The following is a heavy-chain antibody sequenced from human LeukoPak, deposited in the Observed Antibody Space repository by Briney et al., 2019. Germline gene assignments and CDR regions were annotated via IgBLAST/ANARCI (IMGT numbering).Heavy chain of an antibody. J-gene: IGHJ5*02. CDR3: AREGRDGYNP. CDR2: IYYSGST. CDR1: GGSMSSYY. D-gene: IGHD5-24*01. Sequence: KPSETLSLTCTVSGGSMSSYYWSWIRQPPGKGLEWIGYIYYSGSTNYNPSLKSRVTISVDTSKNQFTLKLSSVTAADTAVYYCAREGRDGYNPWGQGTLVTVSS. V-gene: IGHV4-59*01.